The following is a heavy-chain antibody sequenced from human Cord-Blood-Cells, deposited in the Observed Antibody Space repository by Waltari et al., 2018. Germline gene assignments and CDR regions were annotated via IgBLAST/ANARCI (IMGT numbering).Heavy chain of an antibody. Sequence: QVQLQESGPGLVKPSESLSLTCTVSGGSVSSGSYYWSWIRQPPGKGLEWIGYIYYSGSTNYNPPLKSRVTISVDTSKNQFSLKLSSVTAADTAVYYCARTTRRVPAAISGAFDIWGQGTMVTVSS. CDR1: GGSVSSGSYY. CDR3: ARTTRRVPAAISGAFDI. J-gene: IGHJ3*02. V-gene: IGHV4-61*01. CDR2: IYYSGST. D-gene: IGHD2-2*02.